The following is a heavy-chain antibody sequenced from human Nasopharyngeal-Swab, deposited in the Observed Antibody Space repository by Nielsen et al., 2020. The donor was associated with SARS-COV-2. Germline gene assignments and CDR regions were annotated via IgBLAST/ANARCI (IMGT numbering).Heavy chain of an antibody. V-gene: IGHV5-51*01. Sequence: GESLKISCKGSGYSFTSYWIGWVRQMPGKGLEWMGIIYPGDSDTRYSPSFQGQVTISADKSIRTAYLQWSSLKASDTAMYYCARRSSYYDFWGGYYVFDYWGQGTLVTVSS. CDR2: IYPGDSDT. D-gene: IGHD3-3*01. J-gene: IGHJ4*02. CDR1: GYSFTSYW. CDR3: ARRSSYYDFWGGYYVFDY.